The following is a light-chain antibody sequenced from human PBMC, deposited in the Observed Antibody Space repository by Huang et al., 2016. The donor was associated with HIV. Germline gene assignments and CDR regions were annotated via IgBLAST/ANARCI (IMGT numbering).Light chain of an antibody. CDR3: QQSYTAPMYT. J-gene: IGKJ2*01. Sequence: DIQMTQSPSSLSASVGDRVIITCRASQSISSSLNWYQQRTGNAPNLLIYSTSSLQSGVPSRFTGSGSGTDFTLTISSLQPEDFATYYCQQSYTAPMYTFGQGTKLEIK. CDR2: STS. CDR1: QSISSS. V-gene: IGKV1-39*01.